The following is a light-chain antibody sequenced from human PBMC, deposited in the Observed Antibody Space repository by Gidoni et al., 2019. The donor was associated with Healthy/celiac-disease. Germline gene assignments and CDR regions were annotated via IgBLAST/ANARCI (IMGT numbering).Light chain of an antibody. J-gene: IGLJ2*01. CDR2: QDS. CDR3: QAWDSSTSVV. Sequence: SSELPQPSSVSVSPGQTASITCSGDKLGDKYACWYQQKPGQSPVLVIYQDSKRPSGIPERFSGSNSGNTATLTISGTQAMDEADYYCQAWDSSTSVVFGGGTKLTVL. CDR1: KLGDKY. V-gene: IGLV3-1*01.